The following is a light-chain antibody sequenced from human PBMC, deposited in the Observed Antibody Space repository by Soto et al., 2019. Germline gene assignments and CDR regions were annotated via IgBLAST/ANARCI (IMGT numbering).Light chain of an antibody. V-gene: IGKV1-12*01. CDR1: QGTSSW. J-gene: IGKJ2*01. Sequence: DIQMTQSTSYVSASVGDRVTITCRASQGTSSWLAWYQQKPGKAPKLLIYAASSLQSGVPSRFSGRESGSDFTLAISSLHPEDFATYYCQQANTFPHTFGQGTKLEIK. CDR3: QQANTFPHT. CDR2: AAS.